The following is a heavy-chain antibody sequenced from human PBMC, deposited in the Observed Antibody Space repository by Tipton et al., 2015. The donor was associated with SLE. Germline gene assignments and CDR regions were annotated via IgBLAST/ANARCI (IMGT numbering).Heavy chain of an antibody. CDR3: AKDGSITIFGVGGNDAFDI. CDR1: GFTFSSYG. D-gene: IGHD3-3*01. Sequence: GSLRLSCAASGFTFSSYGMHWVRQAPGKGLEWVAFIRYDGSNKYYADSVKGRFTISRDNSKNTLYLQMNSLRAEDTAVYYCAKDGSITIFGVGGNDAFDIWGQGTMVTVSS. J-gene: IGHJ3*02. V-gene: IGHV3-30*02. CDR2: IRYDGSNK.